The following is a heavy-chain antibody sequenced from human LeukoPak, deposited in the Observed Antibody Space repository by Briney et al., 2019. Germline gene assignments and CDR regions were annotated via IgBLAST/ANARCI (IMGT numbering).Heavy chain of an antibody. Sequence: PGGSLRLSCAASGFIFSSYWMSWVRQAPGKGREWVANIKQDGNEKYYVDSVKGRITISRDNAKNSLFLQMNSLRAEDTAVCYCARVSGVYSFGDAFDIWGQGTMVTVSS. D-gene: IGHD3-22*01. CDR1: GFIFSSYW. CDR3: ARVSGVYSFGDAFDI. V-gene: IGHV3-7*01. CDR2: IKQDGNEK. J-gene: IGHJ3*02.